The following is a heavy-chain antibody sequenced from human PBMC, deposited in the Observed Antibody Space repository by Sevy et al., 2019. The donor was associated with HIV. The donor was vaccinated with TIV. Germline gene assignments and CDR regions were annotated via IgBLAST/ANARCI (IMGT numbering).Heavy chain of an antibody. CDR2: ISYDGSNK. Sequence: GGSLRLSCAASGFTFSSYGMHWVHQAPGKGLEWVAVISYDGSNKYYADSVKGRFTISRDNSKNTLYLQMNSLRAEDTAVYYCAKDFFWSGYYYFDYWGQGTLVTVSS. D-gene: IGHD3-3*01. J-gene: IGHJ4*02. CDR1: GFTFSSYG. CDR3: AKDFFWSGYYYFDY. V-gene: IGHV3-30*18.